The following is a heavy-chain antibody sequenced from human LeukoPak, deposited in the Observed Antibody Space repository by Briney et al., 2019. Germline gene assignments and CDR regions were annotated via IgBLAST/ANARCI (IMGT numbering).Heavy chain of an antibody. CDR2: ITYSGDNT. CDR3: AKDKLPTAMFSYVY. J-gene: IGHJ4*02. CDR1: GFTVGSHP. V-gene: IGHV3-23*01. D-gene: IGHD2-2*01. Sequence: PGGSLRLSCAASGFTVGSHPMTWVRHAPGKGLEWVSGITYSGDNTYYAGSVKGRFTISRDNSRNTLFLQMDSLRAEDTAVYYCAKDKLPTAMFSYVYWGQGTLVTVSS.